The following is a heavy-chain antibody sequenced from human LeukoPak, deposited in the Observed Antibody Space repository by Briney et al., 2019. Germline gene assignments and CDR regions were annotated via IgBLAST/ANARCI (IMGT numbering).Heavy chain of an antibody. D-gene: IGHD2-2*01. CDR3: ARGGPAVVEY. Sequence: SETPSLTCTVSGGSISSYYWSWIRQPPGKGLEWIGYIYYSGSTNYNPSLKSRVTISVDTSKNQFSLKLSSVTAADTAVYYCARGGPAVVEYWGQGTLVTVSS. J-gene: IGHJ4*02. CDR1: GGSISSYY. V-gene: IGHV4-59*01. CDR2: IYYSGST.